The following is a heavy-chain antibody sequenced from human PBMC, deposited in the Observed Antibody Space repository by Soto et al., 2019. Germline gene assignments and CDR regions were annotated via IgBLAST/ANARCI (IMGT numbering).Heavy chain of an antibody. CDR3: ARLGYCSGGGCYPAYYYYYMDV. Sequence: SETLSLTCSVSGGSISNYYWSWIRQPPGKGLEWIGYVYYSGSTNYNPSLKSRVTISVDTSKNQFSLKLSSVTAADTAVYFCARLGYCSGGGCYPAYYYYYMDVWGKGTTVT. CDR2: VYYSGST. D-gene: IGHD2-15*01. J-gene: IGHJ6*03. V-gene: IGHV4-59*01. CDR1: GGSISNYY.